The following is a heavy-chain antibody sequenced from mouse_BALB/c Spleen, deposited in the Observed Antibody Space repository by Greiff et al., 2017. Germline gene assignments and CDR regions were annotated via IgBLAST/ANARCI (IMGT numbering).Heavy chain of an antibody. CDR3: ARHGNYEGSAMDY. J-gene: IGHJ4*01. V-gene: IGHV1-14*01. CDR1: GYTFTSYV. Sequence: VQLQQSGPELVKPGASVKMSCKASGYTFTSYVMHWVEQKPGQGLEWIGYINPYNDGTKYNEKFKGKATLTSDKSSSTAYMELSSLTSEDSAVYYCARHGNYEGSAMDYWGQGTSVTVSS. D-gene: IGHD2-1*01. CDR2: INPYNDGT.